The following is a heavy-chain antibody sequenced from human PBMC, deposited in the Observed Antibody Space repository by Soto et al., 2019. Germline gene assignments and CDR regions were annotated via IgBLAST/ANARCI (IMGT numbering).Heavy chain of an antibody. V-gene: IGHV3-21*01. CDR2: ISSSSTYI. CDR1: GFTLNGYS. CDR3: GRGIAVEDY. Sequence: EVQLVESGGGLVKPGGSLRLSCAASGFTLNGYSMNWFRQAPGKGLEWVSSISSSSTYIYYADSVKGRFTISRDNAKNSLFLQMNSLRAQDTAFYYCGRGIAVEDYWGQGTLVTVSS. J-gene: IGHJ4*02. D-gene: IGHD6-19*01.